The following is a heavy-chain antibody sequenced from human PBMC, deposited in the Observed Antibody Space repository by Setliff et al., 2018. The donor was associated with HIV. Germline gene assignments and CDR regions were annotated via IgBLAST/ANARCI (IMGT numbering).Heavy chain of an antibody. V-gene: IGHV1-46*01. CDR3: ARGEPTILIEPAAFFDH. D-gene: IGHD2-2*01. CDR1: GYSFTDYY. Sequence: ASVKVSCKASGYSFTDYYIHWVRQAPGQGLEWMGIINPSGGSTNYAQKLQGRVTITRDTSASTAYMELSSLRSEDTAVYYCARGEPTILIEPAAFFDHWGQGTLVTVSS. J-gene: IGHJ4*02. CDR2: INPSGGST.